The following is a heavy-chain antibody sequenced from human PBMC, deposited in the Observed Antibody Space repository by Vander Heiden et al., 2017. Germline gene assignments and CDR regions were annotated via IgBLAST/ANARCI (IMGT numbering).Heavy chain of an antibody. D-gene: IGHD4-17*01. Sequence: EVPLVESGAGLVQPGGALRPSCVASGFIFDEYARHWGRQAPGKGLEWVSNISWRSRSKVYVDSVKGRFTISRDNTKNSVYLQTNSMRPEDTAMDVGAKYCFRAHNSDYGSFFGWGNRTTV. CDR1: GFIFDEYA. J-gene: IGHJ6*01. CDR2: ISWRSRSK. CDR3: AKYCFRAHNSDYGSFFG. V-gene: IGHV3-9*01.